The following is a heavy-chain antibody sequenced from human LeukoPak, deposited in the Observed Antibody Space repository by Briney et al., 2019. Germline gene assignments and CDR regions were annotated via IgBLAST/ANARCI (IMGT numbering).Heavy chain of an antibody. V-gene: IGHV4-34*01. CDR3: GRSLVMGRGVMILKKPCWFDP. Sequence: EPSETLSLTCAVYGGSLSGYYWSWIRQPPGKGLEWIGEINHSGSTNYNPSLKSRVTIPVDTSKNQVSLKLSSVTAADTAVYYCGRSLVMGRGVMILKKPCWFDPWGQGTLVTVSS. CDR2: INHSGST. D-gene: IGHD3-10*01. CDR1: GGSLSGYY. J-gene: IGHJ5*02.